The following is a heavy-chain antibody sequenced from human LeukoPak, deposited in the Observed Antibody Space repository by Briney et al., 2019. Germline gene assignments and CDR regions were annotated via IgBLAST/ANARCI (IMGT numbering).Heavy chain of an antibody. CDR1: GGSFSGYY. Sequence: SETLSLTCAVYGGSFSGYYWRWLRQPTGKGLEWIGEINHSGSTNYNPSLKSRVTISVDTSKNQFSLKLSSVTAADTAVYYCASASGFPGSFYFDYWGQGTLVTVSS. V-gene: IGHV4-34*01. D-gene: IGHD3-10*01. CDR2: INHSGST. J-gene: IGHJ4*02. CDR3: ASASGFPGSFYFDY.